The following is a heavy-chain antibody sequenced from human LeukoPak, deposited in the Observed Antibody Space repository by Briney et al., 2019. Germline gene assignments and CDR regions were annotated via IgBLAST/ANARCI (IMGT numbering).Heavy chain of an antibody. CDR1: GGSISSSSYY. CDR3: ASTWIAAHYFDY. Sequence: PSETLSLTCTVSGGSISSSSYYWGWIRQPPGKGLEWVANIKQDGSEKYYVDSVKGRFTISRDNAKNSLYLQMNSLRAEDTAVYYCASTWIAAHYFDYWGQGTLVTVSS. J-gene: IGHJ4*02. D-gene: IGHD5-12*01. V-gene: IGHV3-7*01. CDR2: IKQDGSEK.